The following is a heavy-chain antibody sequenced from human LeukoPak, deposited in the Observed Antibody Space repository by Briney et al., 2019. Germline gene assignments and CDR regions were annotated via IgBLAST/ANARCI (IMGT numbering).Heavy chain of an antibody. D-gene: IGHD5/OR15-5a*01. V-gene: IGHV3-30*18. CDR3: AKTGSRRVSWYFDL. J-gene: IGHJ2*01. Sequence: GGSLRLSCAASGFTFSSYGMHWVRQAPGKGLEWGAVISYDGSNKYYADSVKGRFTISRDNSKNTLYLQMNSLRAEDTAVYYCAKTGSRRVSWYFDLWGRGTLVTVSS. CDR1: GFTFSSYG. CDR2: ISYDGSNK.